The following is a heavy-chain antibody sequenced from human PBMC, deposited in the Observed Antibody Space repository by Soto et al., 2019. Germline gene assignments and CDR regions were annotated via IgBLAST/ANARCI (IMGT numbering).Heavy chain of an antibody. CDR1: GFIVSDTY. CDR2: ISNRGDT. D-gene: IGHD2-15*01. Sequence: EVQLVESGGGLVQPGGSLRLSCTASGFIVSDTYVNWVRQAPGKGLEWVSVISNRGDTHYADSVRGRFSLSRDISDNTLHLQMNNRRVEDTAVYYCAREPRYCRGGSCSITGDAYDIWGQGTMVTFSS. CDR3: AREPRYCRGGSCSITGDAYDI. J-gene: IGHJ3*02. V-gene: IGHV3-66*01.